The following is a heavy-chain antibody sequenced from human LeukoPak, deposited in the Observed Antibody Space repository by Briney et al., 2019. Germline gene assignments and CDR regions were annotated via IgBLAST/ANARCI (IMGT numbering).Heavy chain of an antibody. CDR1: GFSFSSYA. Sequence: PGGSLRLSCAASGFSFSSYAMSWVRQAPGKGLEWVSGISGSGDTMYYADSVKGRFTISRDNSKNTLYLQMNSLRVEDTAIYYCAKDKAVVTGTETYFDYWGQGTLVTVSS. CDR3: AKDKAVVTGTETYFDY. J-gene: IGHJ4*02. D-gene: IGHD6-19*01. CDR2: ISGSGDTM. V-gene: IGHV3-23*01.